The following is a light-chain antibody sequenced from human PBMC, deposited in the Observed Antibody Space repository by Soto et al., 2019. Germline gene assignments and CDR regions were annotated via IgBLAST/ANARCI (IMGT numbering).Light chain of an antibody. CDR1: QSLSRSY. CDR2: GTS. CDR3: QQWGSAPFP. V-gene: IGKV3-20*01. Sequence: EVVLTQSPVALSVSPGERTTLSCRASQSLSRSYMAWCQQRPGQAPRLLIYGTSNRATGIPNRFSGSGSGTDFTPTITRLEPEDVAVNYCQQWGSAPFPFGGGTKV. J-gene: IGKJ4*01.